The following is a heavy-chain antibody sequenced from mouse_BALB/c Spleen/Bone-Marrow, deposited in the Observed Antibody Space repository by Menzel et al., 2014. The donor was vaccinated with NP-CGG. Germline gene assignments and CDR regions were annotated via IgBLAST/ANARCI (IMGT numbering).Heavy chain of an antibody. Sequence: QVQLQQSGAELARPGTSVKVSCKASGYAFTNYLIEWVKQRPGQGPEWIGVINPGSRSTNYNEKFKGKATLTADKSSSTAYMQLSSLTSDDSAVYFCARRTTGVAPFDYWGQGTTLTVSS. V-gene: IGHV1-54*01. J-gene: IGHJ2*01. CDR3: ARRTTGVAPFDY. D-gene: IGHD1-1*01. CDR2: INPGSRST. CDR1: GYAFTNYL.